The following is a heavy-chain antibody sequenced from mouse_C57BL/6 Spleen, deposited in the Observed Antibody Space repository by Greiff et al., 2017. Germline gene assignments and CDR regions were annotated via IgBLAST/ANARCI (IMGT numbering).Heavy chain of an antibody. CDR2: ISSGSSTI. CDR3: ARKDYYGSSSAWFAY. CDR1: GFTFSDYG. Sequence: EVQRVESGGGLVKPGGSLKLSCAASGFTFSDYGMHWVRQAPEKGLEWVAYISSGSSTIYYADTVKGRFTISRDNAKNNLFLQMTSRRSEDTAMYYCARKDYYGSSSAWFAYWGQGTLVTVSA. V-gene: IGHV5-17*01. D-gene: IGHD1-1*01. J-gene: IGHJ3*01.